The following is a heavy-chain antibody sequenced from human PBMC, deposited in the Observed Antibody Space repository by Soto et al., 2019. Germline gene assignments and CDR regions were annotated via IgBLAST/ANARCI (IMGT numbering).Heavy chain of an antibody. Sequence: SLRLSCAASGFTFSSYAMHWVRQAPGKGLEWVAVISYDGSNKYYADSVKGRFTISRDNSKNTLYLQMNSLRAEDTAVYYCARDGIAAAGTYYCYGRGVWGQGSTVSVSS. CDR3: ARDGIAAAGTYYCYGRGV. V-gene: IGHV3-30-3*01. CDR1: GFTFSSYA. CDR2: ISYDGSNK. D-gene: IGHD6-13*01. J-gene: IGHJ6*02.